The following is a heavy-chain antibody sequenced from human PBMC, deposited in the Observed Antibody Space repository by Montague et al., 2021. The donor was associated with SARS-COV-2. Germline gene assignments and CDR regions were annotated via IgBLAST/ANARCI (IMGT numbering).Heavy chain of an antibody. CDR3: ARQDAWAYCGDECYRGWFDS. D-gene: IGHD2-21*01. J-gene: IGHJ5*01. Sequence: SETLSLTCTVSFGPISTCYWSWIRQPPGKGLEWIGFIFYNGSTKYNPSLKRRVSISLDTSKNQFSLKLSSVTAADTAVYYCARQDAWAYCGDECYRGWFDSWGQGTLVTVSS. CDR1: FGPISTCY. V-gene: IGHV4-59*01. CDR2: IFYNGST.